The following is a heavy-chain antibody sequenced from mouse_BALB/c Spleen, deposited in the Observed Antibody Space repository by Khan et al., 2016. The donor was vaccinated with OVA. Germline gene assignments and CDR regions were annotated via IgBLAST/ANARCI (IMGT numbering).Heavy chain of an antibody. D-gene: IGHD4-1*01. J-gene: IGHJ3*01. Sequence: DVQLVESGGDLVKPGGSLKLSCAASGFTFSNYGMSWVRQTPDKRLEWVATISSGGDYTYYPDSVKGRFTIFRDNAKNTLYLQMSSLKSEDTAMYHCASHLTGSFAYWGQGTLVTVSA. CDR2: ISSGGDYT. V-gene: IGHV5-6*01. CDR3: ASHLTGSFAY. CDR1: GFTFSNYG.